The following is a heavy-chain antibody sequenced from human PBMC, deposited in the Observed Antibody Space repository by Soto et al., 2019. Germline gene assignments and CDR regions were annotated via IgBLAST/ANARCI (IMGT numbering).Heavy chain of an antibody. J-gene: IGHJ4*02. CDR1: GGSVSDKTYY. CDR2: VYYSGTT. CDR3: ARTTAVPNTLRSRYFFDY. D-gene: IGHD4-17*01. V-gene: IGHV4-61*01. Sequence: SETLSLTCSVSGGSVSDKTYYWSWIRQPPGKRLEWIGYVYYSGTTNYNPSLKSRVTISVDLSKNRFPLRLSSVTTADTALYYCARTTAVPNTLRSRYFFDYWGQGTLVTVSS.